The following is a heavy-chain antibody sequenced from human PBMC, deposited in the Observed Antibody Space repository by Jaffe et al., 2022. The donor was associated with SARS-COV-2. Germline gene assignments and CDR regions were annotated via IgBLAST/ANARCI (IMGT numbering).Heavy chain of an antibody. Sequence: QVQLQESGPGLVKPSQTLSLTCTVSGGSISSGGYYWSWIRQHPGKGLEWIGYIYYSGSTYYNPSLKSRVTISVDTSKNQFSLKLSSVTAADTAVYYCARGTQKYYDFWSGSPVDGMDVWGQGTTVTVSS. CDR1: GGSISSGGYY. CDR3: ARGTQKYYDFWSGSPVDGMDV. D-gene: IGHD3-3*01. V-gene: IGHV4-31*03. CDR2: IYYSGST. J-gene: IGHJ6*02.